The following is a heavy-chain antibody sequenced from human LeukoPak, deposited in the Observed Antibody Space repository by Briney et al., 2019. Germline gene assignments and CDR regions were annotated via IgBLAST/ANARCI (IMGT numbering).Heavy chain of an antibody. D-gene: IGHD3-3*01. CDR3: ARNEYYDSWSGYLGYFDY. V-gene: IGHV4-39*07. J-gene: IGHJ4*02. Sequence: PSETLSLTCTVPSGSISTSNYYWGWVRQPPGKGLERIGSMYHSGSTYYNPSLKSRVTMSVDTSKNQFSLRLSSVTAADTAVYYCARNEYYDSWSGYLGYFDYWGQGTLVTVSS. CDR1: SGSISTSNYY. CDR2: MYHSGST.